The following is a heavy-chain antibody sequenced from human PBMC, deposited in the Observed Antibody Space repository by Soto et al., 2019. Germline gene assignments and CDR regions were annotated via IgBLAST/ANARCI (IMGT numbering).Heavy chain of an antibody. D-gene: IGHD1-26*01. V-gene: IGHV1-69*06. CDR2: IIPIFGTA. CDR3: AMREWELLHRGYFDY. J-gene: IGHJ4*02. Sequence: QVQLVQSGAEVKKPGSSVNVSCKASGGTFSSYAISWVRQAPGQGLEWMGGIIPIFGTANYAQKFQGRVTITADKSTSTAYMELSSLRSEDTAVYYCAMREWELLHRGYFDYWGQGTLVTVSS. CDR1: GGTFSSYA.